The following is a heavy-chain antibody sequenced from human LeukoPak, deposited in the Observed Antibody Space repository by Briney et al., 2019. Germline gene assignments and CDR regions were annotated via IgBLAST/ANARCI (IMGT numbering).Heavy chain of an antibody. D-gene: IGHD2-15*01. Sequence: SETLSPTCTVSGGSISSGGYYWSWIRQHPGKGLEWIGYIYYSGNTYYNPSLKSRVTISVDTSKNQFSLKVTSVTAADTAAYYCARARDCSGGTCYQFNWFDLWGQGTLVTVSS. CDR1: GGSISSGGYY. V-gene: IGHV4-31*03. J-gene: IGHJ5*02. CDR2: IYYSGNT. CDR3: ARARDCSGGTCYQFNWFDL.